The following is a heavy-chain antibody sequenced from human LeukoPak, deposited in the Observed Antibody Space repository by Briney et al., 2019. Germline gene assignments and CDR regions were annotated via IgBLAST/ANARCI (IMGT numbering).Heavy chain of an antibody. Sequence: SETLSLTCAVYGGSFSDYYWSWIRQPPGKGLEWIGEVNHNGSTNYNPSLKSRVTISIDTSKNQFSLKLNSVTAADTAVYDGARDYYGYWSQGTLVTVSS. J-gene: IGHJ4*02. CDR1: GGSFSDYY. D-gene: IGHD3-10*01. CDR3: ARDYYGY. CDR2: VNHNGST. V-gene: IGHV4-34*01.